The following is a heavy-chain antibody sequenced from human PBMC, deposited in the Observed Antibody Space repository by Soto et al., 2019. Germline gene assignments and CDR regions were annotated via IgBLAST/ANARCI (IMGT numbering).Heavy chain of an antibody. Sequence: QVQLVQSGTELKKPGASVKVSCKASGYTFTKYGINWVRQAPGQGLEWMGWISGFNGHTDYAPNYRGRVAMTTDPAASTVSVALTTLRSAESARYYCARLRVVVIPAASPDGFDIWGQGTMVTVSS. D-gene: IGHD2-2*01. CDR2: ISGFNGHT. CDR3: ARLRVVVIPAASPDGFDI. V-gene: IGHV1-18*01. J-gene: IGHJ3*02. CDR1: GYTFTKYG.